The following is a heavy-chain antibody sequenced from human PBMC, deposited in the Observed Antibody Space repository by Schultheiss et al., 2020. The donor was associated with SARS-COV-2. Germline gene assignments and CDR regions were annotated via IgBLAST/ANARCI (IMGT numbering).Heavy chain of an antibody. CDR2: IFSDGNTK. Sequence: GGSLKISCAASRFTFSNYGMHWVRQAPGKGLQWVAVIFSDGNTKYYADSVKGRSTISRDNSKNTLSLQMNSLTAEDTAVYYCAKDASSSGWYLNWYFDLWGRGTLVTVSS. J-gene: IGHJ2*01. CDR1: RFTFSNYG. CDR3: AKDASSSGWYLNWYFDL. V-gene: IGHV3-30*18. D-gene: IGHD6-19*01.